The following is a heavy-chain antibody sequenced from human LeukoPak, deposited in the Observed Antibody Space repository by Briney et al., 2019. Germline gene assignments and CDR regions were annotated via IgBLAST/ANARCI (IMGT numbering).Heavy chain of an antibody. CDR1: GGSFGGYY. D-gene: IGHD6-19*01. CDR3: ARVNTAVKQWLDFFDY. Sequence: SETLCLTCAVYGGSFGGYYWSWIRQPPGKGLEWIGEINHSESTNYNPSLKSRVTISVDTSKIQFSLKLSSVTAADTAVYYCARVNTAVKQWLDFFDYWGQGTLVTVSS. V-gene: IGHV4-34*01. J-gene: IGHJ4*02. CDR2: INHSEST.